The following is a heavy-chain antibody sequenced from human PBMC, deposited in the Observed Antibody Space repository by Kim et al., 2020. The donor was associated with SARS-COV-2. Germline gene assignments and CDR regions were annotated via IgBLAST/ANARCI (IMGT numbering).Heavy chain of an antibody. CDR3: AKYAAPTGPNWFDP. Sequence: SETLSLTCTVSGGSVNNYYWSWIRQPPGKGLEWIGYVYYNGNTKYNPSLKSRVSMSIDRSKNHFSLELTSVSAADTAVYYGAKYAAPTGPNWFDPWGQGALVTVSS. CDR2: VYYNGNT. CDR1: GGSVNNYY. D-gene: IGHD1-1*01. J-gene: IGHJ5*02. V-gene: IGHV4-59*02.